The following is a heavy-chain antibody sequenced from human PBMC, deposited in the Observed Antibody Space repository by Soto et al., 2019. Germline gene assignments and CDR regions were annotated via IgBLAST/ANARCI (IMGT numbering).Heavy chain of an antibody. CDR2: IYPGDSDT. D-gene: IGHD2-15*01. V-gene: IGHV5-51*01. CDR3: ARFGYCSGGSCYSHHGMDV. CDR1: GYSFTSYW. Sequence: HGESLKISCKGSGYSFTSYWIGWVRQMPGKGLEWMGIIYPGDSDTRYSPSFQGQVTISADKSISTAYLQWSSLKASDTAMYYCARFGYCSGGSCYSHHGMDVWGQGTTVTVSS. J-gene: IGHJ6*02.